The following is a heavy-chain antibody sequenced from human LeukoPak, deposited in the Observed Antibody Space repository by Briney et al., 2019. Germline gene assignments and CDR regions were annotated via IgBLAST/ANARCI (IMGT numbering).Heavy chain of an antibody. J-gene: IGHJ4*02. CDR2: IYYSGST. D-gene: IGHD6-25*01. V-gene: IGHV4-31*03. CDR1: GASISSGDNY. CDR3: ARSAAGVVRFFDY. Sequence: SQTLSLTCTVSGASISSGDNYWGWLRQHPGKAPEWIGYIYYSGSTYYNPSLKSRITISLDTSKNQFSLRLSSVTAADTAVYYCARSAAGVVRFFDYWGQGTLVTVSS.